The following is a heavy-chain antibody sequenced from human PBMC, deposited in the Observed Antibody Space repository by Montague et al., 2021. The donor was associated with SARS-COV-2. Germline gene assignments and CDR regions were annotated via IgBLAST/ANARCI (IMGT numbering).Heavy chain of an antibody. CDR3: ARLPPYRFNSNGHYYNAVDI. D-gene: IGHD3-22*01. Sequence: SETLSLTCTVSGGSISSSGYYWGWIRQPPGKGLEWIGSIYYSGNTYYSPPLQSRVTISVDTSKNQFSLRLNSMTAADTAVYYCARLPPYRFNSNGHYYNAVDIWGQGTMVTVSS. CDR1: GGSISSSGYY. CDR2: IYYSGNT. J-gene: IGHJ3*02. V-gene: IGHV4-39*01.